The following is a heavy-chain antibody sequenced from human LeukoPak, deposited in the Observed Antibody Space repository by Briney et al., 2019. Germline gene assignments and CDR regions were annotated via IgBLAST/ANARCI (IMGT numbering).Heavy chain of an antibody. CDR2: IWYDGSNK. V-gene: IGHV3-33*01. CDR3: ARGSGSYYMTVDY. CDR1: GFTFSSYG. J-gene: IGHJ4*02. D-gene: IGHD3-10*01. Sequence: GGSLRLSCAASGFTFSSYGMHWVRQAPDKGLEWVAVIWYDGSNKYYADSVKGRFTISRDNSKNTLYLQMNSLRAEDTAVYYCARGSGSYYMTVDYWGQGTLVTVSS.